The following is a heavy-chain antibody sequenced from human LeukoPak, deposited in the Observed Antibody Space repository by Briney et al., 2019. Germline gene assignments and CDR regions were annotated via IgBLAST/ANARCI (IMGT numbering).Heavy chain of an antibody. CDR3: ARASSSSSRITIFGVANPRDAFDI. J-gene: IGHJ3*02. CDR1: GGSFSGHY. D-gene: IGHD3-3*01. Sequence: PSETLSLTCAVYGGSFSGHYWGWIRQPPGKGLEWIGDVNHSGSTNYNPSLKSRVTISADTSKNQFSLKLSSVTAADTAVYYCARASSSSSRITIFGVANPRDAFDIWGQGTMVTVSS. CDR2: VNHSGST. V-gene: IGHV4-34*01.